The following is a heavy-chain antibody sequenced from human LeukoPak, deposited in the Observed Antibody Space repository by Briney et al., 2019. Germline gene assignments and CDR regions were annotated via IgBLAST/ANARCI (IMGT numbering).Heavy chain of an antibody. V-gene: IGHV1-8*01. D-gene: IGHD1-1*01. J-gene: IGHJ4*02. CDR1: GYTFTSYD. CDR2: MNPNSGNT. Sequence: ASVKVSCKASGYTFTSYDINWVRQATGQGLEWMGWMNPNSGNTGYAQKFQGRVTMTRDTSISTAYMELSRLRSDDTAVYYCARSRRTTGTTFHDYWGQGTLVTVSS. CDR3: ARSRRTTGTTFHDY.